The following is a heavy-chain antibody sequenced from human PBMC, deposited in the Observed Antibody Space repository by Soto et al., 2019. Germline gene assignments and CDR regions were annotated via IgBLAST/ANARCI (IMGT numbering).Heavy chain of an antibody. CDR2: IKSKTDGGTT. V-gene: IGHV3-15*01. CDR3: TTHRGGGVIIPPTSSFDT. J-gene: IGHJ5*01. D-gene: IGHD3-10*01. Sequence: PGGSLRLSCAASGFTFSNAWMSWVRQAPGKGLEWVGRIKSKTDGGTTDYAAPVKGRFTISRDDSKNTLYLQMNSLKTEDTAVYYCTTHRGGGVIIPPTSSFDTWGQGTLVTASS. CDR1: GFTFSNAW.